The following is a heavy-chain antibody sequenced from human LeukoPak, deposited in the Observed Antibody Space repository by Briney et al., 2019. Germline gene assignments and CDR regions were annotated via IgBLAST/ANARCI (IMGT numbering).Heavy chain of an antibody. CDR2: ISGSGGST. V-gene: IGHV3-23*01. CDR3: AKDSIVVVTPPLH. D-gene: IGHD2-15*01. Sequence: GGSLRLSCAGSGFAFSRHNMNWVRQAPGKGLEWVSAISGSGGSTYYADSVKGRFTISRDNSKNTLYLQMNSLRAEDTAVYYCAKDSIVVVTPPLHWGQGTLVTVSS. J-gene: IGHJ4*02. CDR1: GFAFSRHN.